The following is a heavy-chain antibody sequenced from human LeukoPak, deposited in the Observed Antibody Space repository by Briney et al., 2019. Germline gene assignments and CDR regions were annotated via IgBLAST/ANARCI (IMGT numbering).Heavy chain of an antibody. Sequence: PSETLSLTCTVSGGSISSYYWSWIRQPPGKGLEWIGYIHFSGSTNYNPSLKSRVTISEDTSKKQFSLTLSSVTAADTAVYYCARAAAFYYGSGEFDGWGQGTLVTVSS. CDR3: ARAAAFYYGSGEFDG. D-gene: IGHD3-10*01. V-gene: IGHV4-59*01. J-gene: IGHJ4*02. CDR1: GGSISSYY. CDR2: IHFSGST.